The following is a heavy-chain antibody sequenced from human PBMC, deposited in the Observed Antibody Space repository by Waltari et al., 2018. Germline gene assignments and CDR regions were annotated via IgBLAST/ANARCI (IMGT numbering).Heavy chain of an antibody. CDR2: LDPEEGQA. D-gene: IGHD3-10*01. V-gene: IGHV1-69-2*01. Sequence: EVQMLQSGAEVKQPGTPVKISCKVSGDTFTDIYIHWIKQAPGKGHQWLGLLDPEEGQARYAQKLQGRVTMTAETSIHTADMELTSLTSEDTAFYYCATALGGGISASRPFHFWGQGTMITVSS. J-gene: IGHJ3*01. CDR1: GDTFTDIY. CDR3: ATALGGGISASRPFHF.